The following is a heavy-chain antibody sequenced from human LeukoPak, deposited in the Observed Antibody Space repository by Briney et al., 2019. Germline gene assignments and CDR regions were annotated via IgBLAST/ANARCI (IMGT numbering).Heavy chain of an antibody. CDR1: GFTVSTNY. D-gene: IGHD2-15*01. Sequence: GGSLRLSCAVSGFTVSTNYMSWVRQPPGKGLEWVSVIYSGGSTYYADSVKGRFSISRDNSKNTLYLQISSLRAEDTAVYFCVRGYSFGPYGMDVWGQGTTVTVSS. CDR3: VRGYSFGPYGMDV. V-gene: IGHV3-53*05. J-gene: IGHJ6*02. CDR2: IYSGGST.